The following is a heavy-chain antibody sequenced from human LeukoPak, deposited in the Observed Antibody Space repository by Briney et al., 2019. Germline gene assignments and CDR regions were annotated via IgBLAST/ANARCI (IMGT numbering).Heavy chain of an antibody. J-gene: IGHJ4*02. CDR1: GFTFSSYW. V-gene: IGHV3-74*01. CDR3: ARGRPHGNDY. CDR2: IASDGSST. D-gene: IGHD4-23*01. Sequence: GGSLRLSCAATGFTFSSYWMNWVRQAPGKGLVWVSRIASDGSSTTYADSVKGRFSISRDNAKNTLYLQMNSPRDEDTAVYYCARGRPHGNDYWGQGTLVTVSS.